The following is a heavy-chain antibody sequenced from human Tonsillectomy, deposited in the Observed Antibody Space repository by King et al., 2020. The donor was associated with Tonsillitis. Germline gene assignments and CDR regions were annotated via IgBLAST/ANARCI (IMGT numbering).Heavy chain of an antibody. CDR2: LEPTSCGT. CDR3: ARNMAAAGNTFDM. D-gene: IGHD6-13*01. CDR1: GVTLAGHY. J-gene: IGHJ3*02. Sequence: QLVQSGAEVTKPGASVKVSCKASGVTLAGHYIHWVRLAPGKGLEYIGWLEPTSCGTSSAQEFQGRVSMTRDTSINTAYMELSRLKYDDTAVYYCARNMAAAGNTFDMWGQGTMVTVSS. V-gene: IGHV1-2*02.